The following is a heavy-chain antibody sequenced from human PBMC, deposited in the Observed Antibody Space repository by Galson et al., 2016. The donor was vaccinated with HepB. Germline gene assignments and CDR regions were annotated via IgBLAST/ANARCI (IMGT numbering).Heavy chain of an antibody. D-gene: IGHD4-23*01. CDR3: ARESYYGGNPLDQYYFDY. CDR1: GFTFSSYS. V-gene: IGHV3-48*02. CDR2: ITSSSSTI. J-gene: IGHJ4*02. Sequence: SLRLSCAVSGFTFSSYSMDWVRQAPGKGLEWVSYITSSSSTIYYADSVKGRFTISRDNAKNSLYLQMNSLRDEDTAVYYCARESYYGGNPLDQYYFDYWGQGTLVTVSS.